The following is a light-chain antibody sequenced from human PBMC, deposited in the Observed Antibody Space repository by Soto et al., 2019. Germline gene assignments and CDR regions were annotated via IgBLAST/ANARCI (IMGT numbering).Light chain of an antibody. CDR2: KAS. CDR3: QQYNRYPFT. Sequence: DIQMTQSPSTLSASVGDRVTITCRASQSISSWLAWYQQKPGKAPKLLIYKASSLESGVPSRFSGSGPGTEFPLTTSSLQPDDFAPYSCQQYNRYPFTFGPGTKVDIK. V-gene: IGKV1-5*03. CDR1: QSISSW. J-gene: IGKJ3*01.